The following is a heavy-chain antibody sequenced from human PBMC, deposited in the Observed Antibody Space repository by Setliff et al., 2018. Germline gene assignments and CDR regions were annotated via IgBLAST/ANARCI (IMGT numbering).Heavy chain of an antibody. V-gene: IGHV3-48*01. Sequence: GGSLRLSCAASGFTFSTHSMNWVRQAPGKGLEWLSYISSSSHIISYADSVKGRFTISRDNAKNTLYLQMSSLRAEDTAVYYCVKTHWDTWIRGAFDIWGQGTMVTVSS. J-gene: IGHJ3*02. CDR2: ISSSSHII. D-gene: IGHD3-10*01. CDR3: VKTHWDTWIRGAFDI. CDR1: GFTFSTHS.